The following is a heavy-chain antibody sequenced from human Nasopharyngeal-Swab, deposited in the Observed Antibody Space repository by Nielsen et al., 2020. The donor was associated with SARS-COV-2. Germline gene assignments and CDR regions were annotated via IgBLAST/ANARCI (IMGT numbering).Heavy chain of an antibody. CDR1: GGSISGYY. CDR2: IYYSGST. V-gene: IGHV4-59*08. Sequence: SETLSLTCTVAGGSISGYYWSWIRQPPGKGLEWIGYIYYSGSTNYNPSLKSRLTISVDTSKNQFSLKLTSVTAADTAVYYCARSPGYYFDYGGQGTLVTVSS. J-gene: IGHJ4*02. CDR3: ARSPGYYFDY.